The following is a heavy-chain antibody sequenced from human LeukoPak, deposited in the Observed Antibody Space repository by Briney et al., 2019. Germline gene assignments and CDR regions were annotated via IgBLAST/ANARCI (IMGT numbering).Heavy chain of an antibody. CDR3: ARGLTGSYSIN. V-gene: IGHV4-59*01. Sequence: PSETLSLTCTVSGGSISSYYWSWIRQPPGKGLEGIGYIYYSGSTNYNPSLKSRVTISVDTSKNQFSLKLSSVTAADTAVYYCARGLTGSYSINWGQGTLVTVSS. J-gene: IGHJ4*02. CDR1: GGSISSYY. D-gene: IGHD1-26*01. CDR2: IYYSGST.